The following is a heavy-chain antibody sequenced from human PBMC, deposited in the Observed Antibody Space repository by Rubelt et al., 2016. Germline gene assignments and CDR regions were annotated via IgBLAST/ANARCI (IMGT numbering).Heavy chain of an antibody. CDR1: GFTLSTYW. J-gene: IGHJ6*02. CDR2: INSDGSST. CDR3: AREGVHCGGGSCSHSRGMDV. Sequence: GGGLVQPGGSLRLSCAASGFTLSTYWMHWVRQAPGKGLVWVARINSDGSSTSYVDSVRGRSTISRDNAKDTLYLQLSSLRAEDTAVYFCAREGVHCGGGSCSHSRGMDVWGQGTTVTVSS. D-gene: IGHD2-21*02. V-gene: IGHV3-74*01.